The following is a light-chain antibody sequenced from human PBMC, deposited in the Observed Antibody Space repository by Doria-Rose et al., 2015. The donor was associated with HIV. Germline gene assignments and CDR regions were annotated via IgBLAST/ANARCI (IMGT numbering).Light chain of an antibody. CDR3: SSRDSGANHEL. V-gene: IGLV3-19*01. Sequence: SSELSQDPAVSVALRQTVRITCQGDSLRSSYASWYQQKPGQAPILVIYGKNNRPSGIPDRFSGSSSGNTASLTITGAQAEDEADYYCSSRDSGANHELFGGGTKLTVL. CDR2: GKN. CDR1: SLRSSY. J-gene: IGLJ2*01.